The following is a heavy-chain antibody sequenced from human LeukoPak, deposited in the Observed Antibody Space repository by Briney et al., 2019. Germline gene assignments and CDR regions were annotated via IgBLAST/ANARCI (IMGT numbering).Heavy chain of an antibody. V-gene: IGHV3-11*04. D-gene: IGHD2-21*02. CDR2: ISSSGSTI. CDR1: GFTFSDYY. CDR3: ARDRGDVVVTAILDY. Sequence: GGSLRLSCAASGFTFSDYYMSWIRQAPGKGLEWVSYISSSGSTIYYADSVKGRFTISRDNAKNSLYLQMNSLRAEDTAVYYCARDRGDVVVTAILDYWGQGTLVTVSS. J-gene: IGHJ4*02.